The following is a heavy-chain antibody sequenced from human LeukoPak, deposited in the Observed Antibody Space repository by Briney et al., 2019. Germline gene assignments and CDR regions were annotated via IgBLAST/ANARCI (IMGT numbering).Heavy chain of an antibody. J-gene: IGHJ6*02. CDR2: ISYDGSNN. D-gene: IGHD3-10*01. Sequence: HPGGSLRLSCAASGFIFSSYAMHWVRQAPGKGLEWVAIISYDGSNNYYADSVKGRFTISRDNSKNTLYLQMNSLRLEDTALYHCAGGANYYYYGMDVWGQGTTVTVSS. V-gene: IGHV3-30-3*01. CDR3: AGGANYYYYGMDV. CDR1: GFIFSSYA.